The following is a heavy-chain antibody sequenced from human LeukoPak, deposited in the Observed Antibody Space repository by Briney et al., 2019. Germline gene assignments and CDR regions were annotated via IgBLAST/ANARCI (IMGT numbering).Heavy chain of an antibody. V-gene: IGHV3-74*01. J-gene: IGHJ4*02. Sequence: PGGSLRLSCAASGFTFDDYAMHWVRQAPGKGLEWVSRIKSDGSRTDYADSVKGRFTISRDNAKNTLYLQMNSLRAEDTAVYYCARELPFDYWGQGTLVTVSS. CDR3: ARELPFDY. CDR1: GFTFDDYA. CDR2: IKSDGSRT. D-gene: IGHD2-15*01.